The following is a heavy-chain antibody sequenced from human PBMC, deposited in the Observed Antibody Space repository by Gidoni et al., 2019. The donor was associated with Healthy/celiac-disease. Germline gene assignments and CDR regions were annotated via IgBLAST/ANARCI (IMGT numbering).Heavy chain of an antibody. V-gene: IGHV1-2*06. CDR1: GYTFTGYY. Sequence: QVQLVQSGAEVKKPGASVTVSCKASGYTFTGYYMHWVRQAPGQGLEWMGRINPNSGGTNYAQKFQGRVTMTRETSISTAYMELSRLRSDDTAVYYCAREVVIAAAGTLGSEYFQHWGQGTLVTVSS. J-gene: IGHJ1*01. CDR2: INPNSGGT. CDR3: AREVVIAAAGTLGSEYFQH. D-gene: IGHD6-13*01.